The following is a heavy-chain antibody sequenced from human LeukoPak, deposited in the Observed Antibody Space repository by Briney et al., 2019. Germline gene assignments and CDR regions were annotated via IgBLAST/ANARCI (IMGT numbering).Heavy chain of an antibody. CDR3: AGDYGDYYFDY. Sequence: SETLSLTCTVSGGSISSSSYYWGWIRQPPGKGLEWIGSIYYSGSTSYNPSLKSRVTISVDTSKNQFSLKLSSVTAADTAVYFCAGDYGDYYFDYWGQGTLVTVSS. D-gene: IGHD4-17*01. CDR1: GGSISSSSYY. V-gene: IGHV4-39*07. CDR2: IYYSGST. J-gene: IGHJ4*02.